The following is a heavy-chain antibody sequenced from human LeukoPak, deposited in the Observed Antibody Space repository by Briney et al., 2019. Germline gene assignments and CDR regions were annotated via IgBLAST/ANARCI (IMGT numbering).Heavy chain of an antibody. J-gene: IGHJ4*02. D-gene: IGHD3-22*01. CDR1: GYTFTSYY. CDR2: INPSGGST. Sequence: ASVTVSCKASGYTFTSYYMHWVRQAPGQGLEWMGIINPSGGSTSYAQKFQGRVTMTRDTSTSTVYMELSSLRSEDTAVYYCARDLNPSYYDSSGYSSFRNWGQGTLVTVSS. CDR3: ARDLNPSYYDSSGYSSFRN. V-gene: IGHV1-46*01.